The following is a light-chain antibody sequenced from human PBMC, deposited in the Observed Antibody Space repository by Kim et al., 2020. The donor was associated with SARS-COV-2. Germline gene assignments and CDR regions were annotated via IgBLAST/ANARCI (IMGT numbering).Light chain of an antibody. Sequence: DIQMTQSPSSLSASVGDRVTITCRASQDISTYLNWYQLKPGKAPKLLIYAAVSLESGVSSRFSGNGSGTDFTLTISSLQSEDFATYCCQNSYNTPWTFGQGTKVDIK. CDR3: QNSYNTPWT. V-gene: IGKV1-39*01. J-gene: IGKJ1*01. CDR1: QDISTY. CDR2: AAV.